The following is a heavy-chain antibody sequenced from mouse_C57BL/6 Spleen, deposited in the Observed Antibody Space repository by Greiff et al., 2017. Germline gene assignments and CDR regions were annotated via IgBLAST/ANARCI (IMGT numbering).Heavy chain of an antibody. J-gene: IGHJ3*01. Sequence: VQLQQPGAELVMPGASVTLSCKASGYTFTSYWMHWVKQRPGQGLEWIGEIAPSDSYTNYNQKFKAKSTLTLAKSSSTAYMQLSSLTSEDSAVFYCARNDALGGFAYWGQGTLVTVSA. V-gene: IGHV1-69*01. CDR3: ARNDALGGFAY. CDR1: GYTFTSYW. D-gene: IGHD3-3*01. CDR2: IAPSDSYT.